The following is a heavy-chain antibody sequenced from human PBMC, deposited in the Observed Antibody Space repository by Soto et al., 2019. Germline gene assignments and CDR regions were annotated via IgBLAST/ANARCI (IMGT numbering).Heavy chain of an antibody. Sequence: SETLSLTCTVSGGSISSGGYYWSWIRQHPGKGLEWIGYIYYSGSTYYNPSLKSRVTISVDTSKNQFSLKLSSVTAADTAVYYCARTTVTHQFDCWGQGTLVTVSS. CDR1: GGSISSGGYY. CDR3: ARTTVTHQFDC. D-gene: IGHD4-17*01. J-gene: IGHJ4*02. CDR2: IYYSGST. V-gene: IGHV4-31*03.